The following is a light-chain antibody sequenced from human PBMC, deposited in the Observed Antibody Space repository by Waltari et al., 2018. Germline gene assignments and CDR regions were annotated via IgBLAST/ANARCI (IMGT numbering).Light chain of an antibody. J-gene: IGKJ1*01. Sequence: EIVLTQSPGTLSLSPGERATLSCRASQSISRYLAWYQQKPGQAPRLLIYAASSRATGIPDRFRGRGSGTDFSLTISRLEPEDFAVYYCQNHERLPAMFGQGTKVEIK. CDR1: QSISRY. V-gene: IGKV3-20*01. CDR2: AAS. CDR3: QNHERLPAM.